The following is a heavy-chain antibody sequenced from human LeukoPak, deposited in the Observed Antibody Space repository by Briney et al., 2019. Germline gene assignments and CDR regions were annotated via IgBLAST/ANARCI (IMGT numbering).Heavy chain of an antibody. V-gene: IGHV3-20*04. CDR2: INWNGGST. CDR3: ARDGPGYSSSWYGDY. J-gene: IGHJ4*02. CDR1: GFTFDDYG. D-gene: IGHD6-13*01. Sequence: GGSLRLSCAAPGFTFDDYGMSWVRQAPGKGLEWVSGINWNGGSTGYADSVKGRFTISRDNAKNSLYLQMNSLRAEDTALYYCARDGPGYSSSWYGDYWGQGTLVTVSS.